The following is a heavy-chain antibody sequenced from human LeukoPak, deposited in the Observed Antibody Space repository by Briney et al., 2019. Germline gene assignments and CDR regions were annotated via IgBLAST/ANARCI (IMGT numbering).Heavy chain of an antibody. V-gene: IGHV4-39*07. CDR2: IHYSGST. Sequence: SETLSLTCTVSGGSISSSSYYWGWIRQPPGKGLEWIGSIHYSGSTYYNPSLKSRVTISVDTSKNQFSLKLSSVTAADPAVYYCARVAVGATDYWGQGTLVTVSS. J-gene: IGHJ4*02. D-gene: IGHD1-26*01. CDR3: ARVAVGATDY. CDR1: GGSISSSSYY.